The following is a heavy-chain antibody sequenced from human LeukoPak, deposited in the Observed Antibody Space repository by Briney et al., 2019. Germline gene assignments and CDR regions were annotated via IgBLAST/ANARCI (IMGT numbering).Heavy chain of an antibody. V-gene: IGHV3-9*01. CDR2: ISWNSGSI. J-gene: IGHJ4*02. CDR1: GFTFSNAW. D-gene: IGHD3-22*01. Sequence: GGSLRLSCAASGFTFSNAWMSWVRQAPGKGLEWVSGISWNSGSIGYADSVKGRFTISRDNAKNSLYLQMNSLRAEDTALYYCAKGSRDSSGYYPYYFDYWGQGTLVTVSS. CDR3: AKGSRDSSGYYPYYFDY.